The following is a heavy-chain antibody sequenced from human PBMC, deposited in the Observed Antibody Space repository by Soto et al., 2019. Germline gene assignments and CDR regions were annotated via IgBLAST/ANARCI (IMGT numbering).Heavy chain of an antibody. J-gene: IGHJ4*02. CDR1: GFTFSSHS. V-gene: IGHV3-23*01. CDR2: ISTSGSGT. CDR3: ARGSSELGY. Sequence: EVQLLESGGGLVQPGGSLRLSCVVSGFTFSSHSMSWVRQAPGKGLELVSSISTSGSGTYHADSVKGRFAISRDNSKNTLFLQMNRLRAEDTAEYYCARGSSELGYWGQGTLVTVSS. D-gene: IGHD3-10*01.